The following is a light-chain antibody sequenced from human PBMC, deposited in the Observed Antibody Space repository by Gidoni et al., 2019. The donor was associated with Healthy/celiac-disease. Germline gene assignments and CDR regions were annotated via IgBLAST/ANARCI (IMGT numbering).Light chain of an antibody. Sequence: DLQITQSPSSLSASVGDRVTLTCRASQSISSYLNWYQQKPGKAPKLLIYAASSLQRGVPSRFSGSGSGTDFTLTISSLQPEDFATYYCQQSYSTPLTFGGGTKVEIK. J-gene: IGKJ4*01. CDR1: QSISSY. CDR2: AAS. V-gene: IGKV1-39*01. CDR3: QQSYSTPLT.